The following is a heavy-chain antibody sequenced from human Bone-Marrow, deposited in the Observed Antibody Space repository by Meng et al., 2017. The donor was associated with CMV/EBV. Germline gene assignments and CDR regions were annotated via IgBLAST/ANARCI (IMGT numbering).Heavy chain of an antibody. CDR1: GYTFTSYY. J-gene: IGHJ4*02. D-gene: IGHD4-17*01. CDR3: AAERGGWGYGDSTSDY. Sequence: SCKASGYTFTSYYMHWVRQAPGKGLVWVSCINSDRSFTNYADSVKGRFTISRDNSKNTLYLQMNSLRAEDTAVYYCAAERGGWGYGDSTSDYWGQGTLVTVSS. CDR2: INSDRSFT. V-gene: IGHV3-74*01.